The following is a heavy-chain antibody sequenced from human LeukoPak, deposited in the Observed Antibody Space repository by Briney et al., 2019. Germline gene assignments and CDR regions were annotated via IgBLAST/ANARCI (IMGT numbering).Heavy chain of an antibody. Sequence: ASVKVSCKASGYNFTGYYIHWVRQARGQGLESMGWINPNSGGALYSQKFQGRVTMTRDTSSNTAYMDLSSLRSDDTALYFCARGKNGWDLDHWGRGTLLTVSS. J-gene: IGHJ4*02. CDR1: GYNFTGYY. D-gene: IGHD1-26*01. V-gene: IGHV1-2*02. CDR3: ARGKNGWDLDH. CDR2: INPNSGGA.